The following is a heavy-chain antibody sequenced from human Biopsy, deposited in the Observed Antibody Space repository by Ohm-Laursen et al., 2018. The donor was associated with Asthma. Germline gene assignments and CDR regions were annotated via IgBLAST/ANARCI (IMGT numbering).Heavy chain of an antibody. CDR1: GFTFDDYG. D-gene: IGHD3-22*01. J-gene: IGHJ4*02. Sequence: SLRLSCSASGFTFDDYGMHWVRQAPGKGLEWVSVIYSGGTSHTADSVRGRFTISRDYSKNTLYLQMHSLRAEDTAVYYCARGDSSNWSHYYFDYWGQGTLVTVPS. CDR3: ARGDSSNWSHYYFDY. V-gene: IGHV3-53*01. CDR2: IYSGGTS.